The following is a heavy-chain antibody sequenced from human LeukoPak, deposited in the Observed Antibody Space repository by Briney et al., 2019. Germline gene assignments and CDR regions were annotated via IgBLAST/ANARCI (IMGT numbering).Heavy chain of an antibody. Sequence: ETLSLTCTVSGGSISSSSYYWGWIRQAPGKGLEWVANIKQDGSEKFYVDSVKGRFTISRDNAKNSLYLQMNSLRAEDTAVYYCAREDITIFGVLIPFDYWGQGTLVTVSS. V-gene: IGHV3-7*01. CDR3: AREDITIFGVLIPFDY. CDR1: GGSISSSSYY. CDR2: IKQDGSEK. J-gene: IGHJ4*02. D-gene: IGHD3-3*01.